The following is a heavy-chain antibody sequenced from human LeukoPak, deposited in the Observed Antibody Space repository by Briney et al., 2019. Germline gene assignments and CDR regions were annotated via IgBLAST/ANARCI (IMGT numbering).Heavy chain of an antibody. Sequence: SETLSLTCDVYGGSFDGYFWSWIRQPPGKGLEWIAEINHSGSTNYSPSLKSRVTISVDTSKNQVSLKLTSVTAADAAVYFCARHRTGSYPVGFDPWGQGTLVTVSS. V-gene: IGHV4-34*01. CDR2: INHSGST. CDR1: GGSFDGYF. J-gene: IGHJ5*02. CDR3: ARHRTGSYPVGFDP. D-gene: IGHD3-10*01.